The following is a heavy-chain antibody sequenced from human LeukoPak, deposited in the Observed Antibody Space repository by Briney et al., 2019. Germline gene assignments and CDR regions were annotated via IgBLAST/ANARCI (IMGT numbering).Heavy chain of an antibody. Sequence: LLGGSLRLSCAASGFTFSSYAMSWVRQAPGKGLEWVSAISGSGGSTYYADSVKGRFTISRDNSKNTLYLQMNSLRAEDTAVYYCAKEEGYWLPPLRSPSDYWGQGTLVTVSS. V-gene: IGHV3-23*01. J-gene: IGHJ4*02. CDR3: AKEEGYWLPPLRSPSDY. CDR2: ISGSGGST. CDR1: GFTFSSYA. D-gene: IGHD2-15*01.